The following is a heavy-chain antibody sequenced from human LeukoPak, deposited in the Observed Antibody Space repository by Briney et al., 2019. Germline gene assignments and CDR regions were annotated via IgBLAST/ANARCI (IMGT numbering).Heavy chain of an antibody. CDR1: GFTFKDYA. CDR2: INWNSDSI. D-gene: IGHD6-19*01. Sequence: GGPLRLSCAASGFTFKDYAMHWVRQVPGKGLEWVSGINWNSDSIGYAGSVKGRFTISRDNAKNSLYLQMNSLRAEDTALYYCAKGSGYSSGWATFDYWGQGTLVTVSS. CDR3: AKGSGYSSGWATFDY. V-gene: IGHV3-9*01. J-gene: IGHJ4*02.